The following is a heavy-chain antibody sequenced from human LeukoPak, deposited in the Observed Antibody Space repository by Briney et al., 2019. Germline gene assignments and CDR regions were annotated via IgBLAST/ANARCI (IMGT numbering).Heavy chain of an antibody. Sequence: SETLSLTCTVSGGSISSYYWSWIRQPPGKGLEWIGYIYYSGSTNCNPSLKSRVTISVDTSKNQFSLKLSSVTAADTAVYYCARDLLGAFDYWGQGTLVTVSS. CDR2: IYYSGST. CDR1: GGSISSYY. V-gene: IGHV4-59*01. J-gene: IGHJ4*02. D-gene: IGHD1-26*01. CDR3: ARDLLGAFDY.